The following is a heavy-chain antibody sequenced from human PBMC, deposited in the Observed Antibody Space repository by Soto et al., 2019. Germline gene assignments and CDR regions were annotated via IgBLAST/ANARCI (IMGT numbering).Heavy chain of an antibody. Sequence: EVHLVESGGGLVQPGESLKLSCVVSGFTVSTNYMTWVRQAPGKGLEWVSGIHIGGGTYYADSVDGRITISRDNSENTLYLQINNLRTEDPAVYYCARVMPYCSGGSCHSVDYWGQGTLVNVSS. D-gene: IGHD2-15*01. J-gene: IGHJ4*02. CDR2: IHIGGGT. CDR1: GFTVSTNY. CDR3: ARVMPYCSGGSCHSVDY. V-gene: IGHV3-66*01.